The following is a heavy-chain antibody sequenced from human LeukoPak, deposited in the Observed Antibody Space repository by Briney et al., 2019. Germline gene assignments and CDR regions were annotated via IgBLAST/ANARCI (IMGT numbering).Heavy chain of an antibody. CDR3: ARDPGATVGFDP. Sequence: HEASVKVSCKASGYTFTSYGISWVRQAPGQGLEWMGWMSADNGNTNYAQKFQGRVTMTTDTSTSTAYMELRSLRSGDTAVYFCARDPGATVGFDPWGQGTLVTVSS. J-gene: IGHJ5*02. V-gene: IGHV1-18*01. D-gene: IGHD4-17*01. CDR1: GYTFTSYG. CDR2: MSADNGNT.